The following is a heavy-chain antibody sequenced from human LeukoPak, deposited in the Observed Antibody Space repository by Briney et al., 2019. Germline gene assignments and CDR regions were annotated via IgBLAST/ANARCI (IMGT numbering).Heavy chain of an antibody. J-gene: IGHJ4*02. D-gene: IGHD5-12*01. Sequence: SETLSLTCAVYGGSFSGYYWSWIRQPPGKGLEWIGEINHSGSTNYNPSLKSRVTISVDTSKNQFSLKLSSVTAADPAVYYCARDEWLRSLDYWGQGTLVTVSS. CDR2: INHSGST. CDR3: ARDEWLRSLDY. CDR1: GGSFSGYY. V-gene: IGHV4-34*01.